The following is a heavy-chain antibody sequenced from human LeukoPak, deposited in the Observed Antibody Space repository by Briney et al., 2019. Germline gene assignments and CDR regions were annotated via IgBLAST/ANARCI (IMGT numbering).Heavy chain of an antibody. CDR3: AKALSLYFDY. Sequence: GALRLSCAASGFTFSSYAMNWVRQAPGKGLEWVAVISYDGSNKYYADSVKGRFTISRDNSKNTLYLQMNSLRAEDTAVYYCAKALSLYFDYWGQGTLVTVSS. V-gene: IGHV3-30*04. CDR2: ISYDGSNK. CDR1: GFTFSSYA. J-gene: IGHJ4*02.